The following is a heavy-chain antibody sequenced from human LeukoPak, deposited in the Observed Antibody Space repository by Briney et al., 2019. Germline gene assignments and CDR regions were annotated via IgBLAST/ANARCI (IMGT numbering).Heavy chain of an antibody. CDR3: ARDAGRITMIVVVSYFDY. J-gene: IGHJ4*02. D-gene: IGHD3-22*01. CDR2: INPSGGST. CDR1: GYTFTSYY. Sequence: ASVKVSCKASGYTFTSYYMHWVRQAPGQGLEWMGIINPSGGSTSYAQKFQGRVTMTRDTSTSTVYMELSSLRSEDTAVYYCARDAGRITMIVVVSYFDYWGQGTLVTVSS. V-gene: IGHV1-46*01.